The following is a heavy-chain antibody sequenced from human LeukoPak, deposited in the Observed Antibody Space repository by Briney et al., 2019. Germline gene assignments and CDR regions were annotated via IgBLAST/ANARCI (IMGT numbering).Heavy chain of an antibody. D-gene: IGHD1-26*01. CDR2: IYYSGST. CDR3: ARVGAPYYFDY. J-gene: IGHJ4*02. Sequence: SQTLSLTCTVSGGSISSGGYYWSWIRQHPGKGLEWIGYIYYSGSTYYNPSLKSRVTISVGTSKNQFSLKLSSVTAADTAVHYCARVGAPYYFDYWGQGTLVTVSS. V-gene: IGHV4-31*03. CDR1: GGSISSGGYY.